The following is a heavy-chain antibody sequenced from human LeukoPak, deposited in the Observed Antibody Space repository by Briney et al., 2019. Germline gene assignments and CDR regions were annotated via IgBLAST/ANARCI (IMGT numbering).Heavy chain of an antibody. CDR2: INYSGST. J-gene: IGHJ4*02. Sequence: SETLSLTCTVSAGSISSSSYYWGWLRQPPGKGLEWIGSINYSGSTYYNPSLKSRVTMSVDRSKNQFSLKLSSVTAADTAVYYCARGYCSGGSCYRGGSFDYWGQGTLVTVSS. CDR3: ARGYCSGGSCYRGGSFDY. V-gene: IGHV4-39*07. D-gene: IGHD2-15*01. CDR1: AGSISSSSYY.